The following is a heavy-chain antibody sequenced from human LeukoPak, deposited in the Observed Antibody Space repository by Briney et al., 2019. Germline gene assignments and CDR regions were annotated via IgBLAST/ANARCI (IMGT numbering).Heavy chain of an antibody. J-gene: IGHJ4*02. CDR3: ARDHPDFDY. CDR2: IKGDASEK. Sequence: GGSLRLSCAVSGFSINNYWMTWYRQAPGKGLECVAHIKGDASEKYYLDSVKGRFTISRDNAKNSLYLQMNSLRAEDTAVYYCARDHPDFDYWGQGTLVTVSS. CDR1: GFSINNYW. V-gene: IGHV3-7*01.